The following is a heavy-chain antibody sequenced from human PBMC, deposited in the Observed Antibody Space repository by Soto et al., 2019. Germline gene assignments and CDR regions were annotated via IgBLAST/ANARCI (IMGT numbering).Heavy chain of an antibody. Sequence: QVQLVQSGAEVKKPGASVKVSCKASGYTFTSYYMHWVRQAPGQGLEWMGIINPSGGSTSYAQKFPGRVTMTRDTSTSTVYMEISSLGSEDTAVYYCARVYCSGGSCCSIEYWGQGTLVTVSS. CDR2: INPSGGST. CDR3: ARVYCSGGSCCSIEY. CDR1: GYTFTSYY. V-gene: IGHV1-46*03. D-gene: IGHD2-15*01. J-gene: IGHJ4*02.